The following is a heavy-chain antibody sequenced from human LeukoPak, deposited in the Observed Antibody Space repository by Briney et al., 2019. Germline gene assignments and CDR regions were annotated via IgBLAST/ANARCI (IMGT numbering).Heavy chain of an antibody. V-gene: IGHV4-61*03. D-gene: IGHD5-12*01. Sequence: PSETLSLTCTVSGDSVSNGNYYWSWLRQPPGKALEWIGYIYYTGKTYYNPSLEGRVTILVDTSRNHFSVKLSSVTAADTAVYYCARGDSGYDQFDYWGQGTLVTVSS. CDR2: IYYTGKT. J-gene: IGHJ4*02. CDR1: GDSVSNGNYY. CDR3: ARGDSGYDQFDY.